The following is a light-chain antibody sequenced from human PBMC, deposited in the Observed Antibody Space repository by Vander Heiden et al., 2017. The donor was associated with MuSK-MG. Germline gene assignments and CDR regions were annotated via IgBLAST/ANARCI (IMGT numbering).Light chain of an antibody. CDR2: WAS. Sequence: DIVMTQFPDSLAMSLGERATINCKSSQSVLYSSNNKNYLAWYQKKPGQPPKLLIYWASTRESGVPDRFSGSGSGTDFTLTISSLQAEDVAVYYCQQYYRTPRTFGQRTKVEIK. CDR1: QSVLYSSNNKNY. V-gene: IGKV4-1*01. CDR3: QQYYRTPRT. J-gene: IGKJ1*01.